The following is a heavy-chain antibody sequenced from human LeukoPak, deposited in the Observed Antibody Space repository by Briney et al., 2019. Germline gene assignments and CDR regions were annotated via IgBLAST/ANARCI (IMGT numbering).Heavy chain of an antibody. D-gene: IGHD6-19*01. J-gene: IGHJ5*02. CDR3: ARVGPSGAVAGTGWFDP. Sequence: GGSLRLSCAASGFTFSSYSMNWVRQAPGKGLEWVSSISSSSSYIYYADSVKGRFIISRDNAKNSLYLQMNSLRAEDTAVYYCARVGPSGAVAGTGWFDPWGQGTLVTVSS. CDR2: ISSSSSYI. CDR1: GFTFSSYS. V-gene: IGHV3-21*01.